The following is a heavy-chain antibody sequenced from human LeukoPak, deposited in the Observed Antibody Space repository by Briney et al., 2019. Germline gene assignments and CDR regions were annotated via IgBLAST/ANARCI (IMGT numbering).Heavy chain of an antibody. J-gene: IGHJ5*02. CDR1: GFTFDDYA. CDR2: ISWNSGSI. D-gene: IGHD2-2*01. CDR3: AKDIRPREYQLTNWFDP. Sequence: GGSLRLSCAASGFTFDDYAMHWVRQAPGKGLEWVSGISWNSGSIGYADSVKGRFTISRDNAKNSLYLQMNSLRAEDTALYYCAKDIRPREYQLTNWFDPWGQGTLVTVSS. V-gene: IGHV3-9*01.